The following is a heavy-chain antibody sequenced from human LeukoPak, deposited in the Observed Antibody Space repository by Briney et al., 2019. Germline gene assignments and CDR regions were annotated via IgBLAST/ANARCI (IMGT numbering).Heavy chain of an antibody. J-gene: IGHJ4*02. D-gene: IGHD3-10*01. V-gene: IGHV3-49*04. CDR1: GFTFSSYW. CDR2: IRSKAYGGTT. Sequence: PGGSLRLSCAASGFTFSSYWMSWVRQAPGKGLEWVGFIRSKAYGGTTEYAASVKGRFTISRDDSKSIAYLQMNSLKTEDTAVYYCTRLFGETHYFDYWGQGTLVTVSS. CDR3: TRLFGETHYFDY.